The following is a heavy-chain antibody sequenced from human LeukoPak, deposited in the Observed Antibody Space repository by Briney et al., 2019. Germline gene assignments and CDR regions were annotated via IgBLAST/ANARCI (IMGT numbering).Heavy chain of an antibody. CDR3: ARGQFWSGYSI. CDR1: GDSISSGVYY. D-gene: IGHD3-3*02. CDR2: IYHSGSA. Sequence: PSETLSLTCAVSGDSISSGVYYWSWIRQSQGKGLEWIVYIYHSGSAKYNPSLKSRVTISIDKSKNQFSLNLTSVTAADTAVYYCARGQFWSGYSIWGQGTLVTVSS. V-gene: IGHV4-30-2*06. J-gene: IGHJ4*02.